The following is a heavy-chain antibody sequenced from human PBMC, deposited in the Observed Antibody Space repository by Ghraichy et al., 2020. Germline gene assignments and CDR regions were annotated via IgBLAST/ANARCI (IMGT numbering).Heavy chain of an antibody. CDR3: ARPSIAMVSCWYCDL. Sequence: SETLSLTCTVSGGSISSTSYYWGWIRQPPGKGLEWIGSIYYSGGTNYNPSLKSRVTITVDTSKNQYSLKLASVTAADTAVYYCARPSIAMVSCWYCDLWGRGTLVTVSS. CDR1: GGSISSTSYY. D-gene: IGHD5-18*01. CDR2: IYYSGGT. J-gene: IGHJ2*01. V-gene: IGHV4-39*01.